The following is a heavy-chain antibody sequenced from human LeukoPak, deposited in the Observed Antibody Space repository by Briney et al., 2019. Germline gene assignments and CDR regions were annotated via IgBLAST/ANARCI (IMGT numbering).Heavy chain of an antibody. CDR2: FDPEDGET. V-gene: IGHV1-24*01. CDR3: ATAISIEPLWFDP. J-gene: IGHJ5*02. CDR1: GYTLTELS. Sequence: GASVKVSCKVSGYTLTELSMHWVRQAPGKGLEWMGGFDPEDGETIYAQRFQGRVTMTEDTSTDTAYMELSSLRSEDTAVYYCATAISIEPLWFDPWGQGTLVTVSS.